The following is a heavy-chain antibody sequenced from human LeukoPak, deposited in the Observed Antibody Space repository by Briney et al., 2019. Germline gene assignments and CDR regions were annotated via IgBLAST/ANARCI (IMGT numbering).Heavy chain of an antibody. D-gene: IGHD4-17*01. CDR3: AREKMTTRGYFDY. CDR2: IYYSGST. CDR1: GGSISSSSYY. Sequence: SETLSLTCTVSGGSISSSSYYWGWIRQPPGKGLEWIGSIYYSGSTYYNPSLKSRVTISVDTSKNQFSLKLSSVTAADTAVYYCAREKMTTRGYFDYWGQGTLVTVSS. V-gene: IGHV4-39*07. J-gene: IGHJ4*02.